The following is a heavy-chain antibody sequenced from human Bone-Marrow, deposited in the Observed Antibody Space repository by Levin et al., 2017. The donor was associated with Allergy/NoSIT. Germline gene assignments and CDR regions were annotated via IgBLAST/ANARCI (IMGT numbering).Heavy chain of an antibody. D-gene: IGHD1-26*01. CDR2: IYYSGAT. CDR3: ATQKSGSPKIDY. CDR1: GGSINYSGGLY. J-gene: IGHJ4*02. Sequence: TSETLSLTCTVSGGSINYSGGLYWSWIRQHPGKGLEWIGYIYYSGATYYNPSLKSRLTIAVDSSKNHFSLRLSSVTAADTAVYYCATQKSGSPKIDYWGQGTLVTVSS. V-gene: IGHV4-31*03.